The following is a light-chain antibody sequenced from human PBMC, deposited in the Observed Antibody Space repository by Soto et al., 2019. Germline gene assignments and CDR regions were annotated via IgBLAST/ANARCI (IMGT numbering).Light chain of an antibody. Sequence: DIQMTQSPSSLSASVGDRVTITCRASQSIGSYLNWYHQKPGRAPKLLIYAASSLQSGVPSRFSVSGSGTDFTLTISSLQPEDFATYYCQQSFMTPRTFGQGTKLEIK. CDR2: AAS. CDR1: QSIGSY. J-gene: IGKJ2*01. V-gene: IGKV1-39*01. CDR3: QQSFMTPRT.